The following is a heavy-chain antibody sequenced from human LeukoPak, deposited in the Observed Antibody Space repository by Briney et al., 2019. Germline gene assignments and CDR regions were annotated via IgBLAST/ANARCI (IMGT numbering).Heavy chain of an antibody. V-gene: IGHV1-2*02. CDR3: ARAGGSGNLA. CDR2: IHLNSGGT. Sequence: ASVKLSCTPSGYTFTGYYMHWVRQAPGQGLGWMGWIHLNSGGTNYAQDFHGRGTMTRDTSISTAYMELSRLRSDDAAVYYCARAGGSGNLAWGQGTLVTVSS. J-gene: IGHJ5*02. CDR1: GYTFTGYY. D-gene: IGHD1-26*01.